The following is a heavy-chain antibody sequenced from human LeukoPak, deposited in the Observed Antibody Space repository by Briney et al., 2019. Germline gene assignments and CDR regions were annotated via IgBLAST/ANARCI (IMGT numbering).Heavy chain of an antibody. CDR1: GGTFSSYA. CDR3: ARRPINCIIANCYVDY. V-gene: IGHV1-2*02. J-gene: IGHJ4*02. CDR2: MNPNSGDT. D-gene: IGHD3-3*02. Sequence: ASVKVSCKASGGTFSSYAISWVRQAPGQGLEWMGWMNPNSGDTSYARESQDRVTMTRDTSLNTAYMELSRLRSDDTAVYFCARRPINCIIANCYVDYWGQGTLVTVSS.